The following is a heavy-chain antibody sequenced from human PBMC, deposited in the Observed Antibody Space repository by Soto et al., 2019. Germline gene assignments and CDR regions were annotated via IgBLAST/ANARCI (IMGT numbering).Heavy chain of an antibody. CDR2: ISYDGSNK. V-gene: IGHV3-30*18. CDR1: GFTFSSYG. Sequence: GGSLRLSCAASGFTFSSYGMHWVRQAPGKGLKWVAVISYDGSNKYYADSVKGRFTISRDNSKNTLYLQMNSLRAEDTAVYYCAKDMNHIVGATKHGFDYWGQGTLVTVSS. CDR3: AKDMNHIVGATKHGFDY. D-gene: IGHD1-26*01. J-gene: IGHJ4*02.